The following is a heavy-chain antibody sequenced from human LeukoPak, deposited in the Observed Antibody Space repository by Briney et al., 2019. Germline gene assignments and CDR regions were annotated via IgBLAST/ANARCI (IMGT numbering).Heavy chain of an antibody. CDR2: ISSSGSTI. D-gene: IGHD3-10*01. J-gene: IGHJ4*02. Sequence: NPGGSLRLSCAASGFTFSDYYMSWIRQAPGKGLEWVSYISSSGSTIYYADSVKGRFTISRDNAKNSLYLQMNSLRAEDTAVYYCARAYGSGSYYNLNDYWGQGTLVTVSS. CDR1: GFTFSDYY. CDR3: ARAYGSGSYYNLNDY. V-gene: IGHV3-11*04.